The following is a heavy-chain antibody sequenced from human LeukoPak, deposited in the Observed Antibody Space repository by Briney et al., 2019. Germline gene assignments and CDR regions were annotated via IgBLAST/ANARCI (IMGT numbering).Heavy chain of an antibody. D-gene: IGHD2-2*01. CDR1: GFTFSSYA. CDR2: ISKDGTSK. V-gene: IGHV3-30*18. CDR3: AKAAYCTSTSCHFSGYAQRPLDS. Sequence: PGGSLRLSCAASGFTFSSYAMSWVRQAPGKGLEWVAGISKDGTSKDYADSVKGRFTNSRDNSKNTMYLQMNSLRVEDTAVYYCAKAAYCTSTSCHFSGYAQRPLDSWGQGTLVTVSS. J-gene: IGHJ4*02.